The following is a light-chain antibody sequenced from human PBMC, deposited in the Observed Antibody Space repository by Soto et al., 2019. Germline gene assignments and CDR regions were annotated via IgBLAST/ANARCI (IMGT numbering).Light chain of an antibody. V-gene: IGLV2-8*01. J-gene: IGLJ3*02. Sequence: QSALTQPPSASGSPGQSGTISCTGTSSVFGGYNYVSWYRQHPGKAPKLMIFEANKRPSRVPDRFSGSKFGNTASLTVSGLQTEDEADYYCTAFAGRNKLLFGGGTKLTVL. CDR3: TAFAGRNKLL. CDR2: EAN. CDR1: SSVFGGYNY.